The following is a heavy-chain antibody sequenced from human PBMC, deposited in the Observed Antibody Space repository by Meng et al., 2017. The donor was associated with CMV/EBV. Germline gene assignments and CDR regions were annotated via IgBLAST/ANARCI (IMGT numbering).Heavy chain of an antibody. CDR3: ARVPQRRWFDP. Sequence: SETLSLTCTVSGGSISSYYWSWIRQPPGKGLEWIGYIYYSGSTNYNPSLKSRVTISVDTSKNQFSLKLSSVTAADTAVYYCARVPQRRWFDPWGQGTLVTVSS. J-gene: IGHJ5*02. CDR1: GGSISSYY. CDR2: IYYSGST. V-gene: IGHV4-59*01.